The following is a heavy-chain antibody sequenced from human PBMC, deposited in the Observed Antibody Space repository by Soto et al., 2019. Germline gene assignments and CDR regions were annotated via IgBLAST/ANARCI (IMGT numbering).Heavy chain of an antibody. D-gene: IGHD3-22*01. CDR1: GGSISSSSYY. J-gene: IGHJ4*02. CDR2: IYYSGST. CDR3: ARRRHYYDHTGFDY. V-gene: IGHV4-39*01. Sequence: LSLTCTVSGGSISSSSYYWGWIRQPPGKGLEWIGSIYYSGSTYYNPSLKSRVTISVDTSKNQFSLKLSSVTAADTAVYYCARRRHYYDHTGFDYWGQGTLVTAPQ.